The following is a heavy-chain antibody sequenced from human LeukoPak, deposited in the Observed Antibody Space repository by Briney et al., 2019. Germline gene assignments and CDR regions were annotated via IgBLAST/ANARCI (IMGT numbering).Heavy chain of an antibody. D-gene: IGHD1-26*01. J-gene: IGHJ6*03. CDR1: GYTFTSYA. Sequence: ASVKVSCKGSGYTFTSYAISWVRQAPGQGLEWMGGIIPIFGTANYAQKFQGRVTITTDESTSTAYMELSSLRSEDTAVYCCARDIVGATQLDDYYYYYMDVWGKGTTVTVSS. V-gene: IGHV1-69*05. CDR2: IIPIFGTA. CDR3: ARDIVGATQLDDYYYYYMDV.